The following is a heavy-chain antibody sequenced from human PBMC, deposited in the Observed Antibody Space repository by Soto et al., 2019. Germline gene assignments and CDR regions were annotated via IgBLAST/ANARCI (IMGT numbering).Heavy chain of an antibody. J-gene: IGHJ6*02. CDR1: GFSVSNARMG. V-gene: IGHV2-26*01. Sequence: QVTWKESGPVLVKPTETLTLTCTVSGFSVSNARMGGSCIRQPPGKALEWLAHILSNEEKSYSTSLKSRLTIAKDISKSQVVLTMTNMDPVATATYYCARLGDEIYYYYFDLDVWGQGTKVTVSS. CDR2: ILSNEEK. CDR3: ARLGDEIYYYYFDLDV.